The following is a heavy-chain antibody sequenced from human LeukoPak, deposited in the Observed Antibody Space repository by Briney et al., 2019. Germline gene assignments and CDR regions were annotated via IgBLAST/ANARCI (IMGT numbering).Heavy chain of an antibody. CDR3: AKGRAMAGSDY. Sequence: GGSLRLSCAASGFTFRSFAMNWVRQAPGKGLEWVSGISGSGDSTYYADSVKGRFTVSRDNSRNTLYLQMNSLRAEDTAVYYCAKGRAMAGSDYWGQGTLVTVSS. CDR2: ISGSGDST. D-gene: IGHD6-19*01. V-gene: IGHV3-23*01. J-gene: IGHJ4*02. CDR1: GFTFRSFA.